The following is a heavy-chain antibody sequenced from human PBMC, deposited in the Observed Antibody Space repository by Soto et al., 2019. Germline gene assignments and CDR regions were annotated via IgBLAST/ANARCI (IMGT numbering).Heavy chain of an antibody. CDR3: ARYGSGSYYHNWFDP. CDR2: ISSSSSTI. Sequence: GGSLRLSCAASGFTFSSYSMNWVRQAPGKGLEWVSYISSSSSTIYYADSVKGRFTISRDNAKNSLYLQMNSLRDEDTAVYYCARYGSGSYYHNWFDPWGQGTLVTVSS. V-gene: IGHV3-48*02. D-gene: IGHD3-10*01. J-gene: IGHJ5*02. CDR1: GFTFSSYS.